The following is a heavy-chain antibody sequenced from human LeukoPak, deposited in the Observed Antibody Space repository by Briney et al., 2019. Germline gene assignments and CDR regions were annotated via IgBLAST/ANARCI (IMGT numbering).Heavy chain of an antibody. CDR3: ARGPFDY. V-gene: IGHV3-30-3*01. CDR2: ISYDGSNK. Sequence: GGSLRLSCAASGFTFSSYAMHWVRQAPGKGLEWVAVISYDGSNKYHADSVKGRFTISRDNSKNTLYLQMNSLRAEDTAVYYCARGPFDYWGQGTLVTVSS. CDR1: GFTFSSYA. J-gene: IGHJ4*02.